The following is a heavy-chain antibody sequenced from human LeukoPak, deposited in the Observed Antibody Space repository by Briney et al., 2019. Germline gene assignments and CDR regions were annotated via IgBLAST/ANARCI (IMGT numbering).Heavy chain of an antibody. D-gene: IGHD5-18*01. V-gene: IGHV4-34*01. Sequence: SETLSLTCAVYGGSFSGYYWSWIRQPPGKGPEWIGEINHSGSTNYNPSLKSRVTISVDTSKNQFSLKLSSVTAADTAVYYCARAGRGYSYNWGQGTLVTVSS. J-gene: IGHJ4*02. CDR2: INHSGST. CDR1: GGSFSGYY. CDR3: ARAGRGYSYN.